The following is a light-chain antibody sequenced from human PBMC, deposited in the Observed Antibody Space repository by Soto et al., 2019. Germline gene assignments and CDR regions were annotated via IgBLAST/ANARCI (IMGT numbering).Light chain of an antibody. V-gene: IGLV2-14*03. Sequence: QSVLTQPASVSGSPGQSITISCTGTSSDVGAYNYVSWYQQHPGKAPKLMIYDVSNRPSGVSNRFSGSKSGNTASLTISGLQAEDEADYYCTSYTSSNTYVFVTGTKVTVL. CDR1: SSDVGAYNY. CDR3: TSYTSSNTYV. CDR2: DVS. J-gene: IGLJ1*01.